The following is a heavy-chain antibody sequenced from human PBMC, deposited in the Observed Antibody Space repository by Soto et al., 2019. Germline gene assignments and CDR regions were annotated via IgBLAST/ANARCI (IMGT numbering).Heavy chain of an antibody. J-gene: IGHJ6*02. Sequence: GESLKISCKGSGYSFTSYWIGWVRQMPGKGLEWMGIIYPGDSDTRYSPSFQGQVTISADKSISTAYLQWSSLKASDTAMYYCARQGYSSGWYYYDGMDVWGQGTTVTVSS. D-gene: IGHD6-19*01. CDR1: GYSFTSYW. V-gene: IGHV5-51*01. CDR2: IYPGDSDT. CDR3: ARQGYSSGWYYYDGMDV.